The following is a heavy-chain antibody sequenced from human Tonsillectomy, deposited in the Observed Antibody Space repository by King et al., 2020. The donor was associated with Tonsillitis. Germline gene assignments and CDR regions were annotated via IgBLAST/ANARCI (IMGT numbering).Heavy chain of an antibody. V-gene: IGHV4-34*01. D-gene: IGHD6-13*01. J-gene: IGHJ4*02. CDR3: ARAEYSSHS. Sequence: VQLPQWGAGLLKPSETLSLTCAVYGGSFSGYYGSWIRQPPGKGLEWIGEINHSGSTNYNPSLKSRVTISVDTSKNQFSLKLSSVTAADTAVYYCARAEYSSHSWGQGTLVTVSS. CDR2: INHSGST. CDR1: GGSFSGYY.